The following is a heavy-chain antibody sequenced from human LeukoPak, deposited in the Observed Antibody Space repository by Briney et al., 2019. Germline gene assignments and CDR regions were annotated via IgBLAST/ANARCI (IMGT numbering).Heavy chain of an antibody. CDR1: GGSISNYY. V-gene: IGHV4-59*08. CDR3: ARRVIMSAAGVPDTWLDP. J-gene: IGHJ5*02. D-gene: IGHD2-8*01. CDR2: ISYSGGT. Sequence: SETLSLTCTVSGGSISNYYWNWIRQPPGKGLEWVGHISYSGGTKYNPSLQSRVTISIDTSKNQFSLNLISVTAADTAVYYCARRVIMSAAGVPDTWLDPWGQGILVTVSS.